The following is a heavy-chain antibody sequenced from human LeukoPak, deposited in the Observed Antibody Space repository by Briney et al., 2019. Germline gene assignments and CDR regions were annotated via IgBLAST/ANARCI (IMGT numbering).Heavy chain of an antibody. V-gene: IGHV4-39*01. CDR3: ARRGSSGWYNY. J-gene: IGHJ4*02. CDR2: IYYSGST. D-gene: IGHD6-19*01. CDR1: GGSISSSSYY. Sequence: SETLSLTCTVSGGSISSSSYYWGWIRQPPGKGLEWIGSIYYSGSTYYNPSLKSRVTISVNTSKNQFSLKLSSVTAADTAVYYCARRGSSGWYNYWGQGTLVTVSS.